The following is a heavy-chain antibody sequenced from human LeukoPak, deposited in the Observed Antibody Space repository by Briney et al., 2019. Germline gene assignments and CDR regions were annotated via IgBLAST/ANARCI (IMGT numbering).Heavy chain of an antibody. J-gene: IGHJ6*03. V-gene: IGHV3-74*01. Sequence: GGSLRLSCADPGFTFSSYWMHWVRPGPRKRLLWVSRINSDGSSTNSTDSVKGGFTISRDNAKNTLYLQMNSLRAEDTAVYYCARDYGDYVGYYYYYMDVWGKGTTVTVSS. CDR3: ARDYGDYVGYYYYYMDV. CDR2: INSDGSST. D-gene: IGHD4-17*01. CDR1: GFTFSSYW.